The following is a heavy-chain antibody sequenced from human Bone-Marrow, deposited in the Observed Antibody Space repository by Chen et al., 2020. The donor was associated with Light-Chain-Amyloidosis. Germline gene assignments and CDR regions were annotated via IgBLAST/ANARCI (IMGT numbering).Heavy chain of an antibody. CDR1: RFSVSRSY. CDR3: ATEGRDPGYSYGYLNY. V-gene: IGHV3-53*02. D-gene: IGHD5-18*01. Sequence: EVHLVETGGALIQPGGSLRLSCAASRFSVSRSYMSWVRQAPGKGLEWVSLIYSGGSTYYADFVKGRFTISRDSSKNTVYLQMNSLRAEDTALYYCATEGRDPGYSYGYLNYWGQGTLVTVSS. J-gene: IGHJ4*02. CDR2: IYSGGST.